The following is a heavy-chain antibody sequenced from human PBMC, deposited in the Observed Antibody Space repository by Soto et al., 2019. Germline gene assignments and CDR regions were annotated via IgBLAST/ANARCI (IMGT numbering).Heavy chain of an antibody. D-gene: IGHD3-10*01. V-gene: IGHV4-31*03. CDR2: IYYSGST. Sequence: ASETLSLTCTVSGGSISSGGYYWSWIRQHPGKGLEWIGYIYYSGSTYYNPSLKSRVTISVDTSKNQFSLKLSSVTAADTAVYYCARDPSPPMALDYWGQGTLVTSPQ. CDR3: ARDPSPPMALDY. CDR1: GGSISSGGYY. J-gene: IGHJ4*02.